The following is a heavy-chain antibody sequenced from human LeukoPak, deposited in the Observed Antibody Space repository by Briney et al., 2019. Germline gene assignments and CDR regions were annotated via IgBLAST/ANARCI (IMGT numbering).Heavy chain of an antibody. CDR1: GYSFTSYW. CDR3: ARQKEEGYYDSSGPDY. Sequence: GESLKISCKGSGYSFTSYWIGWVRQMPGKGLEWMGIIYPGDSDTRHSPSFQGQVTISADKSISTAYLQWSSLKASDTAMYYCARQKEEGYYDSSGPDYWGQGTLVTVSS. J-gene: IGHJ4*02. V-gene: IGHV5-51*01. D-gene: IGHD3-22*01. CDR2: IYPGDSDT.